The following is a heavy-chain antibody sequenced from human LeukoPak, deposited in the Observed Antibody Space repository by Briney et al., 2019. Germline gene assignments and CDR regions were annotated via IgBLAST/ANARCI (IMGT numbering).Heavy chain of an antibody. CDR2: IKNKFNGETT. D-gene: IGHD2-8*02. V-gene: IGHV3-15*01. CDR3: TTVTVCTGSSCPGAFDH. J-gene: IGHJ4*02. Sequence: GGSLRLSCAASEFTFSDAWMNWVRQAPGKGLEWVGRIKNKFNGETTDYAAPVKGRFTISRVDSKKTLYLQMNSLKADDTAVYFCTTVTVCTGSSCPGAFDHWGQGTLVAVSS. CDR1: EFTFSDAW.